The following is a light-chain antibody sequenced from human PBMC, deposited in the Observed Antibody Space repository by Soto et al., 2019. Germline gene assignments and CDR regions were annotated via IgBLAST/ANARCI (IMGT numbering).Light chain of an antibody. V-gene: IGKV3-20*01. CDR3: QQYGASKQLS. Sequence: EIVLTQSPGTLSLSPGERATLSCRASQTVSSSYLAWYQQKPGQAPRLLIYGASSRATGIPDRFSGSGSGTDFTITISRLEPEDLAVYYCQQYGASKQLSFGGRTKVEIK. J-gene: IGKJ4*01. CDR1: QTVSSSY. CDR2: GAS.